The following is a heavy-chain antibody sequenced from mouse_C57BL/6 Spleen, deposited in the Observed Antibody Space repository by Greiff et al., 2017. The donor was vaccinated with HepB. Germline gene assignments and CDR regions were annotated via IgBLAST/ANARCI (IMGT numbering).Heavy chain of an antibody. Sequence: QVQLQQPGAELVRPGSSVKLSCKASGYTFTSYWMHWVKQRPIQGLEWIGNIDPSDSETHYNQKFKDKATLTVDKSSSTAYMQLSSLTSEDSAVYYCARWGGGYDGVYYYAMDYWGQGTSVTVSS. CDR2: IDPSDSET. CDR1: GYTFTSYW. V-gene: IGHV1-52*01. CDR3: ARWGGGYDGVYYYAMDY. D-gene: IGHD2-2*01. J-gene: IGHJ4*01.